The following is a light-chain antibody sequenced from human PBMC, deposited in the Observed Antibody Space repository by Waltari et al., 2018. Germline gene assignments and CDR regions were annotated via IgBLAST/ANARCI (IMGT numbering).Light chain of an antibody. CDR1: RDIANN. J-gene: IGKJ4*01. V-gene: IGKV1-6*02. CDR2: RGS. Sequence: IQMTQSPSSLSASIGDTVTITCRASRDIANNLNWYQQQSGKAPKLLIYRGSSLQSGVPSRFSGSGSGTDFSLTISSLQPEDFATYYCQQGYDFPCTFGRGTKVEIK. CDR3: QQGYDFPCT.